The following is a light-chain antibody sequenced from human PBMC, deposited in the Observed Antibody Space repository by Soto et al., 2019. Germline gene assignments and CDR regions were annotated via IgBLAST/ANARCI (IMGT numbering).Light chain of an antibody. CDR2: QVS. Sequence: DVVLTQSPLSLPVTLGQPASISCRSSQSLVYSDGNTYLNWFHQRPGQSPRRLINQVSNRESGVPDRISGRGSDTVFTLEISGVEAEDVGFYYCMQGLHWPYTFGQGTKLEIK. J-gene: IGKJ2*01. CDR1: QSLVYSDGNTY. V-gene: IGKV2-30*01. CDR3: MQGLHWPYT.